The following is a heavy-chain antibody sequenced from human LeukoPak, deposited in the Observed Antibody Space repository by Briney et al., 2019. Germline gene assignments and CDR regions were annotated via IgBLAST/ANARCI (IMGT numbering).Heavy chain of an antibody. CDR3: ARSAATVVTGFDY. D-gene: IGHD4-23*01. CDR1: GFTFDDYA. V-gene: IGHV3-53*01. Sequence: GGSLRLSCAASGFTFDDYAMHWVRQAPGKGLEWVSVIYSGGSTYYADSVKGRFTISRDNSKNTLYLQMNSLRAEDTAVYYCARSAATVVTGFDYWGQGTLVTVSS. J-gene: IGHJ4*02. CDR2: IYSGGST.